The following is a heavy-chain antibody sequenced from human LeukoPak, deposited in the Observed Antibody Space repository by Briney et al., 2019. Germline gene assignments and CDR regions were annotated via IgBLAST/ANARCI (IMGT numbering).Heavy chain of an antibody. Sequence: ASVKVSCKVSGYTLTELSMHWVRQAPGKGLEWMGGFDPEDGETTYAQKFQGRVTMTEDTSTDTAYMELSSLRSEDTAVYYCATGRKYYYDSSGYYTPFDYWGQGTLVTVSS. CDR1: GYTLTELS. J-gene: IGHJ4*02. CDR3: ATGRKYYYDSSGYYTPFDY. CDR2: FDPEDGET. V-gene: IGHV1-24*01. D-gene: IGHD3-22*01.